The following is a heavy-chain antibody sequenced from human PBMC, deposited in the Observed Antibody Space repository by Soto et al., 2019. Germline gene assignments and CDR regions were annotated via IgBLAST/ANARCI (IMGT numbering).Heavy chain of an antibody. D-gene: IGHD1-1*01. CDR1: GGSISSSPYY. CDR3: ARHGPLSNNWNQLDY. Sequence: QLQLQESGPGLVKPSETLSLTCTVSGGSISSSPYYWGWIRQPPGKGLEWIGNIYYNWNTFYNQSLQSRVTISVDTSKNQFSLKLSSVTAADTAVYYCARHGPLSNNWNQLDYWGQGTLVTVSS. V-gene: IGHV4-39*01. J-gene: IGHJ4*02. CDR2: IYYNWNT.